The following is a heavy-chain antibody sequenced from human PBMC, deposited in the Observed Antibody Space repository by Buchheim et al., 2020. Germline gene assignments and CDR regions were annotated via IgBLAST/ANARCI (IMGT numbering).Heavy chain of an antibody. J-gene: IGHJ4*02. CDR1: GFTFSSYA. CDR2: ISYDGSNK. CDR3: ARDRREYIDY. V-gene: IGHV3-30*04. Sequence: QVQLVESGGGVVQPGRSLRLSCAASGFTFSSYAMHWVRQAPGKGLEWVAVISYDGSNKYYADSVKGRFTISRDNSKNTLYLQMNSLRAEDTAVYYCARDRREYIDYWGQGTL. D-gene: IGHD6-6*01.